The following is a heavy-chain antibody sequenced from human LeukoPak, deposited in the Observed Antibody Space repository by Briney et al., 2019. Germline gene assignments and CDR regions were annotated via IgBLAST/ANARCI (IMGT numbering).Heavy chain of an antibody. Sequence: SETLSLTCTVSGGSISSYYWSWIRLPPGKGLEWIGYIYYSGSTNYNPSLKSRVTISVDTSKNQFSLKLSSVTAADTAVYYCASVSSRIDAFDIWGQGTMVTVSS. J-gene: IGHJ3*02. CDR3: ASVSSRIDAFDI. CDR2: IYYSGST. CDR1: GGSISSYY. V-gene: IGHV4-59*08. D-gene: IGHD2-15*01.